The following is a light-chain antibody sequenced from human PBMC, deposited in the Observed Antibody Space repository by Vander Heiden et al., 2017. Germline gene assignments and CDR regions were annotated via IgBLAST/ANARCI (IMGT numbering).Light chain of an antibody. CDR3: QQYYSTMYT. CDR2: WAS. CDR1: QSVLYSSNNKNY. J-gene: IGKJ2*01. Sequence: DIVITQAPDPLAVSLGERATINCKSSQSVLYSSNNKNYLAWYQQKPGQPPKLLIYWASTRESGVPDRFSGSGSGTDFTLTISSLQAEDVAVYYCQQYYSTMYTFGQGTKLEIK. V-gene: IGKV4-1*01.